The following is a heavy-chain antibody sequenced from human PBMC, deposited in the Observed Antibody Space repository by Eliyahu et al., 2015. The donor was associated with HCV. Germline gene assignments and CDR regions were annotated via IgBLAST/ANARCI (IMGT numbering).Heavy chain of an antibody. CDR2: IWADGSII. J-gene: IGHJ4*02. CDR3: VRVPFSGSTGPFDF. D-gene: IGHD1-26*01. CDR1: GFAFKNFV. V-gene: IGHV3-33*01. Sequence: QVLLXESGGGVVPPGXPLRISCAASGFAFKNFVMHWVRQAPGKGPEWXAGIWADGSIIYYSDSVKGRFTISRDNSKNTLYLQMNSLRVEDTAMYYCVRVPFSGSTGPFDFWGQGTLVTVSS.